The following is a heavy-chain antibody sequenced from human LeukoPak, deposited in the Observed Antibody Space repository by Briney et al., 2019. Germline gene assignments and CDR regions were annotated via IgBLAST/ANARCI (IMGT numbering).Heavy chain of an antibody. V-gene: IGHV4-39*07. CDR1: GASISSSSYY. D-gene: IGHD3-22*01. J-gene: IGHJ4*02. CDR2: IYYSVST. Sequence: PSETLSLTCTVSGASISSSSYYWGWIRQPPGKGLEWIGSIYYSVSTYDHPSLKSRVTISVDTSKNQFSLKLSSVTAADTAVYYCASTPAFKIVVGTVFDYWGQGTLVTVSS. CDR3: ASTPAFKIVVGTVFDY.